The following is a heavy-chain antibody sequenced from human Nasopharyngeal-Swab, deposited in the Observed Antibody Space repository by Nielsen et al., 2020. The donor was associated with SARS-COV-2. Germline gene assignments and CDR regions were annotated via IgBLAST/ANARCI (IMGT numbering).Heavy chain of an antibody. V-gene: IGHV4-4*07. Sequence: SETLSLTCTVSGGSISSYYWSWIRQPAGKGLEWIGRIDTSGSTNYNPSLKSRVTMSVDTSKNQFSLKLSSVTAADTAVYYCARGSRFTIFGVVPDYYYGMDVWGQGTTVTVSS. CDR1: GGSISSYY. D-gene: IGHD3-3*01. CDR2: IDTSGST. J-gene: IGHJ6*02. CDR3: ARGSRFTIFGVVPDYYYGMDV.